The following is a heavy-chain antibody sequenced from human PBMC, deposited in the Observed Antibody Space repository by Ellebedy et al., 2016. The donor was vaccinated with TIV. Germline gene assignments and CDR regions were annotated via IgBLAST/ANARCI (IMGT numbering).Heavy chain of an antibody. Sequence: SVKVSCKASGGPFSSSAISWVRQAPGQGLEWMGGITGMFGTANYAQKFQGRVSITVDELTSTAYMELSSLRSEDTAVYYCARSRGYHLTNSFDYWGQGTLVTVSS. CDR2: ITGMFGTA. CDR3: ARSRGYHLTNSFDY. J-gene: IGHJ4*02. V-gene: IGHV1-69*13. D-gene: IGHD5-12*01. CDR1: GGPFSSSA.